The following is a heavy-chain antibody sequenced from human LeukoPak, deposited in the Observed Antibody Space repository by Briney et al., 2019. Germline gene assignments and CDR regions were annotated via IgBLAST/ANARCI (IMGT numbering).Heavy chain of an antibody. CDR3: ARESLSGDHLDY. Sequence: PGGSLRLSCAASGFTVSSNYMSWVRQAPGKGLEWVSVIYSGGSTYYADSVKGRFTISRDNSKNTLYLQMNSLRDEDTAVYYCARESLSGDHLDYWGQGTLVTVSS. CDR2: IYSGGST. J-gene: IGHJ4*02. D-gene: IGHD7-27*01. CDR1: GFTVSSNY. V-gene: IGHV3-53*01.